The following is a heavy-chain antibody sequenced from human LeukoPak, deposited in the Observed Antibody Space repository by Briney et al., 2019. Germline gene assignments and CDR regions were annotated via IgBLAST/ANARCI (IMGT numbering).Heavy chain of an antibody. CDR2: IKKDGSES. Sequence: PGGSLRLSCAASGFTFSSSWMSWVRQVPGKGLEWVANIKKDGSESYYVDSVKGRFTISRDNAKNSLYLQMNSLRVEDTAVYYCAEDRANWAIDDWGQGTQVTVSS. D-gene: IGHD3-16*01. CDR1: GFTFSSSW. J-gene: IGHJ4*02. V-gene: IGHV3-7*01. CDR3: AEDRANWAIDD.